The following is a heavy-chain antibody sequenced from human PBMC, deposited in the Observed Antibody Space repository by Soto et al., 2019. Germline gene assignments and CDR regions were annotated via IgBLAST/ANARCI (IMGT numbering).Heavy chain of an antibody. D-gene: IGHD3-9*01. CDR3: ARHDSHYDILTGYPRDDAFDI. CDR2: IDPSDSYT. CDR1: GYSFTSYW. V-gene: IGHV5-10-1*01. Sequence: GESLKISCNGSGYSFTSYWISWGRQMPGKGLEWMGRIDPSDSYTNYSPSFQGHVTISADKSISTAYLQWSSLKASDTAMYYCARHDSHYDILTGYPRDDAFDIWGQGTMVTVSS. J-gene: IGHJ3*02.